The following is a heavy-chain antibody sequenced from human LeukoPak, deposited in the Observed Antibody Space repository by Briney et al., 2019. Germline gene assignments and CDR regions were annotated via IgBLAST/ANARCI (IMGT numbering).Heavy chain of an antibody. CDR2: INSDGSST. J-gene: IGHJ4*02. V-gene: IGHV3-74*01. D-gene: IGHD3-22*01. CDR3: AGGYHYFDY. CDR1: GFTFSSYW. Sequence: GGSLRLSFAASGFTFSSYWVHWVRQAPGKGLVWVSRINSDGSSTSYADSVKGRFTISRDNAKNTLYLQMNSLRAEDTAVYYCAGGYHYFDYWGQGTLVTVSS.